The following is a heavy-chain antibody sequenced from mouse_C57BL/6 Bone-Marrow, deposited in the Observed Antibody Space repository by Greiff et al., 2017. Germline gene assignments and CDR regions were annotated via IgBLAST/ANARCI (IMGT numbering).Heavy chain of an antibody. D-gene: IGHD4-1*01. V-gene: IGHV14-4*01. Sequence: VQLQQSGAELVRPGASVKLSCTASGFNIKDDYMHWVKQRPEQGLEWIGWIDPENGDTEYASKFQGKATITADTSSTTAYLQRSSLTSEDTAVYYCTTVGLTGPFAYWGQGTLVTVSA. J-gene: IGHJ3*01. CDR3: TTVGLTGPFAY. CDR1: GFNIKDDY. CDR2: IDPENGDT.